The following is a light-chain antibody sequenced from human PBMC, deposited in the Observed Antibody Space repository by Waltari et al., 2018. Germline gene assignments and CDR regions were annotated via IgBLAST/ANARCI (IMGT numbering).Light chain of an antibody. Sequence: DIQMTQSPSTLSASVGDRVTITCRASQSISSRLAWYQQKPGTAPKLLIHEALSLESGVPIRFSGTVSGTEFTLTISRLQPEDFGTYFCQQYKTYPLTFGGGTRVESK. V-gene: IGKV1-5*01. J-gene: IGKJ4*01. CDR3: QQYKTYPLT. CDR1: QSISSR. CDR2: EAL.